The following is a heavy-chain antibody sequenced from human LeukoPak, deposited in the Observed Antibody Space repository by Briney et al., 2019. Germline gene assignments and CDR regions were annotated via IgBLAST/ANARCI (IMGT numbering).Heavy chain of an antibody. CDR3: AKDSGIAVAGTLRAFDI. J-gene: IGHJ3*02. CDR2: IYSGGRT. Sequence: GGSLRLSRAASGFIVSSNYMSWVRQAPGKGLEWVSVIYSGGRTYYADSVKGRFTISRDNSRNTLYLQMNSLRAEDTAVYYCAKDSGIAVAGTLRAFDIWGQGTMVTVSS. V-gene: IGHV3-53*05. D-gene: IGHD6-19*01. CDR1: GFIVSSNY.